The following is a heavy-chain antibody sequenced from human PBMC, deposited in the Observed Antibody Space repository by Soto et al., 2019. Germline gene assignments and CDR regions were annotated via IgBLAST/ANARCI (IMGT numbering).Heavy chain of an antibody. CDR1: GYTFTSYG. CDR3: ARDLGSIVYGSGSYYNGGRTVWFDP. D-gene: IGHD3-10*01. V-gene: IGHV1-18*01. J-gene: IGHJ5*02. CDR2: ISAYNGNT. Sequence: ASVKVSCKASGYTFTSYGISWVRQAPGQGLEWMGWISAYNGNTNYAQKLQGRVTMTTDTSTSTAYMELRSLRSDDTAVYYCARDLGSIVYGSGSYYNGGRTVWFDPWGQGTLVTVSS.